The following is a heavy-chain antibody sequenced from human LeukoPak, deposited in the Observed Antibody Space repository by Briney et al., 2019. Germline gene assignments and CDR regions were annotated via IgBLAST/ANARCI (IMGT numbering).Heavy chain of an antibody. V-gene: IGHV1-2*02. D-gene: IGHD3-10*01. CDR2: INPNSGGT. CDR3: ARCFYYGAGTYYENAMDV. Sequence: VASLKVSCKASGYSFTGYSIHWVRQAPGQGLEWMGWINPNSGGTNYAQRFQGRVTMTRDTSINTAYMELSRLGSDDTAVYYCARCFYYGAGTYYENAMDVWGPGTAVSVSS. J-gene: IGHJ6*02. CDR1: GYSFTGYS.